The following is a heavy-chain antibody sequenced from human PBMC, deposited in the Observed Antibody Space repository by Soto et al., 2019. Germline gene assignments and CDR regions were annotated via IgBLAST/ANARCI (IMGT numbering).Heavy chain of an antibody. Sequence: SETLSLTCTVSGGSISSGDYYWSWIRQPPGKGLEWIGYIYYSGSTYYNPSLKSRVTISVDTSKNQFSLKLSSVTAADTAVYYCARHSNEYRKSLGYWGQGTLVTVSS. CDR2: IYYSGST. CDR3: ARHSNEYRKSLGY. CDR1: GGSISSGDYY. V-gene: IGHV4-30-4*01. D-gene: IGHD6-13*01. J-gene: IGHJ4*02.